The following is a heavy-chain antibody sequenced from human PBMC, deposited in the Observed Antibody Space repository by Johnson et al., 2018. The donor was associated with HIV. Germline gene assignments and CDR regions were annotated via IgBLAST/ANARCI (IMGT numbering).Heavy chain of an antibody. Sequence: VQLVESGGGLVQPGGSLRLSCAASGFRFSSYWMSWVRQAPGKGLEWVANIKQDGSETYYVDSVKGRFTISRDNAKNSLYRQMNSLRAEDTAVYFGARVRRQLVRLSAFDIWGQGTLVTVSS. CDR2: IKQDGSET. CDR1: GFRFSSYW. CDR3: ARVRRQLVRLSAFDI. V-gene: IGHV3-7*02. J-gene: IGHJ3*02. D-gene: IGHD6-6*01.